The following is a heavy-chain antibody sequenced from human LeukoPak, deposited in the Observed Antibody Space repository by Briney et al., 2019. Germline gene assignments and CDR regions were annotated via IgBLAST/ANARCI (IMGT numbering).Heavy chain of an antibody. J-gene: IGHJ4*02. CDR1: GGSFSGYY. CDR3: ASTRGYSYGREYYFDY. D-gene: IGHD5-18*01. CDR2: INHSGST. Sequence: PSETLSLTCAVYGGSFSGYYWSWIRQPPGKGLEWIGEINHSGSTNYNPSLKSRVTISVDTSKNQFSLKLSSVTAADTAVYYCASTRGYSYGREYYFDYWGRGTLVTVSS. V-gene: IGHV4-34*01.